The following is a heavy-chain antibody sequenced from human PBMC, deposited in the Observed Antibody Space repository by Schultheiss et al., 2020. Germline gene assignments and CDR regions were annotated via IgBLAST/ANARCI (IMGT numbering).Heavy chain of an antibody. V-gene: IGHV3-23*01. CDR2: ISGSGGST. CDR1: EFTFSNYA. CDR3: ARDEAGNYFDY. J-gene: IGHJ4*02. Sequence: GGALRLSCAASEFTFSNYAMTWVRQAPGKGLEWVSFISGSGGSTYYADSVKGRFTISRDNSKNTLYLQMNSLRAEDTAVYYCARDEAGNYFDYWGQGTLVTVSS.